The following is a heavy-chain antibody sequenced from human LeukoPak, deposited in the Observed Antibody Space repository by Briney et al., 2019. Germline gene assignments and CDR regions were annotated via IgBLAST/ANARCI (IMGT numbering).Heavy chain of an antibody. Sequence: SETLSLTCAVYGGSFSGYYWSWLRQPPGKGLEWIGEINHSGSTNYNPSLKSRVTISVDTSKNQFSLKLSSVTAADTAVYYCAHQIRGFGEYYWGQGTLVTVSS. V-gene: IGHV4-34*01. CDR1: GGSFSGYY. D-gene: IGHD3-10*01. J-gene: IGHJ4*02. CDR3: AHQIRGFGEYY. CDR2: INHSGST.